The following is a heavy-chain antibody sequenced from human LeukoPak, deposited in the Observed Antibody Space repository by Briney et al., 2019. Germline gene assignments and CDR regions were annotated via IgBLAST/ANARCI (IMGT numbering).Heavy chain of an antibody. Sequence: GGSLRLSCEASGFIFSNYGMHWVRKAPGKGLEWLALLWYDGQTKFYADSVKARFTISRDNSGNTLFLHMTSLRVEGTAVYYCAREWGRIAVAGGLGYWGQGVLVT. CDR2: LWYDGQTK. CDR1: GFIFSNYG. V-gene: IGHV3-33*01. D-gene: IGHD6-19*01. CDR3: AREWGRIAVAGGLGY. J-gene: IGHJ4*02.